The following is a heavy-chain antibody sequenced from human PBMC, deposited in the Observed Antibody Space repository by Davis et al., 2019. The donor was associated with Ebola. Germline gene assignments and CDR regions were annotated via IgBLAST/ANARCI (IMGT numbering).Heavy chain of an antibody. Sequence: AASVKVSCKVSGYTLAELSMHWVRQAPGKGLEWMGGFDPVDGETLYAQKFQGRVTMTEDTSTDTAYMELSSLKSEDTAVYYCATEADYYDNSGFYYWGQGTLVTVSS. D-gene: IGHD3-22*01. V-gene: IGHV1-24*01. CDR3: ATEADYYDNSGFYY. CDR1: GYTLAELS. J-gene: IGHJ4*02. CDR2: FDPVDGET.